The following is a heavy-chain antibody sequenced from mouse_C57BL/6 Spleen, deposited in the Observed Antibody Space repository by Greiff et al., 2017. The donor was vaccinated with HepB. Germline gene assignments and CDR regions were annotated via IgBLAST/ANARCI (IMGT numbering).Heavy chain of an antibody. D-gene: IGHD1-1*01. V-gene: IGHV5-17*01. Sequence: EVMLVESGGGLVKPGGSLKLSCAASGFTFSDYGMHWVRQAPEKGLEWVAYISSGSSTIYYADTVKGRFTISRDNAKNTQFLQMTSLRSEDTAMYYCAGGLLRSYAMDYWGQGTSVTVSS. CDR1: GFTFSDYG. CDR2: ISSGSSTI. J-gene: IGHJ4*01. CDR3: AGGLLRSYAMDY.